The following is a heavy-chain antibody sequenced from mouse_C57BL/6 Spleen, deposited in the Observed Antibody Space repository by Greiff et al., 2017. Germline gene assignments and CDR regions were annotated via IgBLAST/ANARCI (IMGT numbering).Heavy chain of an antibody. Sequence: EVQRVESGPELVKPGASVKMSCKASGYTFTDYNMHWVKQSHGKSLEWIGYINPNNGGTSYNQKFKGKATLTVNKSSSTAYMELRSLTSEDSAVYYCARVGGPRYAMDYWGQGTSVTVSS. CDR1: GYTFTDYN. V-gene: IGHV1-22*01. CDR2: INPNNGGT. CDR3: ARVGGPRYAMDY. J-gene: IGHJ4*01. D-gene: IGHD1-1*02.